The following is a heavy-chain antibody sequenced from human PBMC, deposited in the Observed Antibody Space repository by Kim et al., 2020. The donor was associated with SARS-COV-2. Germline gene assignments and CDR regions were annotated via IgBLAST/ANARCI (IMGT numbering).Heavy chain of an antibody. D-gene: IGHD2-2*01. CDR3: AKYSPVSAADF. Sequence: GESLKISCTASGYSFTTFWIGWVRQVPGKRLEWMGTIYPRDSDTRYSPSFQGQVTISADRSINTAYLQWSSLKASDTAIYYCAKYSPVSAADFWGQGTLV. CDR1: GYSFTTFW. CDR2: IYPRDSDT. J-gene: IGHJ4*02. V-gene: IGHV5-51*01.